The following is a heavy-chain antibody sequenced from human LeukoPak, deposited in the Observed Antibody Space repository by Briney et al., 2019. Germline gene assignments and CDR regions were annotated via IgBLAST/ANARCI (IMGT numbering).Heavy chain of an antibody. Sequence: SVNVSCKASGGTFSSYAISWVRQAPGQGLEWMGGIIPIFGTANYAQKFQGRVTITADESTSTAYMELSSLRSEDTAVYYCARSGYYGSGSYLAYFDYWGQGTLVTVSS. CDR1: GGTFSSYA. CDR2: IIPIFGTA. CDR3: ARSGYYGSGSYLAYFDY. J-gene: IGHJ4*02. V-gene: IGHV1-69*13. D-gene: IGHD3-10*01.